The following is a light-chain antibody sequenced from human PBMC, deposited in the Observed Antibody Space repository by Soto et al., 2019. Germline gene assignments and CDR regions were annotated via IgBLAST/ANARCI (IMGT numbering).Light chain of an antibody. V-gene: IGKV3-15*01. CDR3: QQYNKWPFT. J-gene: IGKJ3*01. Sequence: EIVMTQSPATLSVSPGERATLSCRASQSVSSNLAWYQQKPGQAPRLLIYGASTRATGIPARFSGSGSGTECTLTISSLQSEDFAVYYCQQYNKWPFTFGPGTKVDIK. CDR1: QSVSSN. CDR2: GAS.